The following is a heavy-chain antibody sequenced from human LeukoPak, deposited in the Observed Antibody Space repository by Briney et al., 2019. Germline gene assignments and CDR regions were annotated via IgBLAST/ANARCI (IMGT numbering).Heavy chain of an antibody. D-gene: IGHD5-12*01. CDR1: RGSISGSIRSYY. Sequence: SETLCLTCTVSRGSISGSIRSYYWGWLRQPPGKGLEWIGYISSSGSVNNNPSLRSRVPISVDTSKNQFFLNLSSVSAADTAVYYCARIPLGYSGAYYDYWGQGTLVTVSP. J-gene: IGHJ4*02. CDR2: ISSSGSV. V-gene: IGHV4-61*05. CDR3: ARIPLGYSGAYYDY.